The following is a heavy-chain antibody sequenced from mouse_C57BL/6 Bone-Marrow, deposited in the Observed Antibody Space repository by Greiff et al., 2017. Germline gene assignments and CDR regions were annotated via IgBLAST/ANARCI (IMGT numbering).Heavy chain of an antibody. CDR2: IDPENGDT. CDR3: TPGSHWYFDV. Sequence: VQLKQSGAELVRPGASVKLSCKASGYNIKDDYMHWVKQRPEQGLEWIGWIDPENGDTEYDSKFQGKATITADTSSNPAYLQLSSLTSEDTAVYSCTPGSHWYFDVWGTGTTVTVSS. J-gene: IGHJ1*03. CDR1: GYNIKDDY. D-gene: IGHD1-1*01. V-gene: IGHV14-4*01.